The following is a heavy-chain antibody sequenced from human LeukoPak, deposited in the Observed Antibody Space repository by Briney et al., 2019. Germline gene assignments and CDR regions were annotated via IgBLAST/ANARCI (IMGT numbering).Heavy chain of an antibody. J-gene: IGHJ4*02. Sequence: GGSLRLSCAASGFTFSSYSMKWVRQAPGKGLEWVANIKQDGSEKFYVDSVKGRFTISRDNAKNSLYLQMNSLRAGDTAVYYCARAISSGYYNLYFDSWGQGALVTVSS. D-gene: IGHD3-3*01. CDR1: GFTFSSYS. CDR3: ARAISSGYYNLYFDS. V-gene: IGHV3-7*04. CDR2: IKQDGSEK.